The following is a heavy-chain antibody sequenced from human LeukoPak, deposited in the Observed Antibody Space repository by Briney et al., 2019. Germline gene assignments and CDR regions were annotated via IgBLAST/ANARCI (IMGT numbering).Heavy chain of an antibody. D-gene: IGHD3-10*01. V-gene: IGHV3-7*01. J-gene: IGHJ6*02. Sequence: GGSLRLSCAASGFTFSSYWMSWVRQAPGKGLEWVANIKQDGSEKYYVDSVKGRFTISRDNAKNSLYLQMNSLRAEDTAVYYCAKCHGSGSYCYGMDVWGQGTTVTVSS. CDR3: AKCHGSGSYCYGMDV. CDR2: IKQDGSEK. CDR1: GFTFSSYW.